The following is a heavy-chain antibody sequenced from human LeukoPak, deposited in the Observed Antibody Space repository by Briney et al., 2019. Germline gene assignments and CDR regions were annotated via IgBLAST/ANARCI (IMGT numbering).Heavy chain of an antibody. CDR1: GFTFVDYA. Sequence: PGRSLRLSCAASGFTFVDYAMHWVRQAPGKGLEWVSGISWNSGSIGYADSVKGRFTISRDNANYSLYLEMNSLRAEDTALYYCAKDISSGGRFGDLLPWAFDPWGQGTQVTVSS. D-gene: IGHD3-10*01. V-gene: IGHV3-9*01. J-gene: IGHJ5*02. CDR3: AKDISSGGRFGDLLPWAFDP. CDR2: ISWNSGSI.